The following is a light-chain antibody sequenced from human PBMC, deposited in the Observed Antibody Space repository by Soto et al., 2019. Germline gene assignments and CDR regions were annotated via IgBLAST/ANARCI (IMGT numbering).Light chain of an antibody. V-gene: IGKV3-20*01. CDR1: QSVGKS. Sequence: IVLTQSPGTLSLSPGERATLSCRASQSVGKSLAWYQQKPGQAPRLLIYGASTRATGIPDRFSGSGSGTDFTLTISRLEPEDCAVYYCQQYGGSPRTVGQGTKVERK. CDR3: QQYGGSPRT. CDR2: GAS. J-gene: IGKJ1*01.